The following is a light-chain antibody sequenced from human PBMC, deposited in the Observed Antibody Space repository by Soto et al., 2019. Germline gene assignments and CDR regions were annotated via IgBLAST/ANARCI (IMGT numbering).Light chain of an antibody. CDR1: QSSSTW. CDR3: QQYNSYSA. J-gene: IGKJ1*01. CDR2: KAS. V-gene: IGKV1-5*03. Sequence: DIKMTQSPSTLSASVGDSVTITRRASQSSSTWLAWYQQKPGKAPKLLIYKASSLESGVPSRFSGSGSGTECTLTISSLQPDDFAPYYCQQYNSYSAFGQRNKVEIK.